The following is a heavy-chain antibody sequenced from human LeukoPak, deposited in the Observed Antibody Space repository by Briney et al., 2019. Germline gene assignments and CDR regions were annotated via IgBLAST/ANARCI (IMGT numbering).Heavy chain of an antibody. J-gene: IGHJ4*02. Sequence: SETLSLTCTVSGGSISSGSYYWSWIRQPAGKGLEWIGRIYTSGSTNYNPSLKSRVTISVDTSKNQFSLKLSSVTAADTAVYYCARSGPTYYYDSSGYYYFDYWGQGTLVTVSS. CDR1: GGSISSGSYY. D-gene: IGHD3-22*01. V-gene: IGHV4-61*02. CDR3: ARSGPTYYYDSSGYYYFDY. CDR2: IYTSGST.